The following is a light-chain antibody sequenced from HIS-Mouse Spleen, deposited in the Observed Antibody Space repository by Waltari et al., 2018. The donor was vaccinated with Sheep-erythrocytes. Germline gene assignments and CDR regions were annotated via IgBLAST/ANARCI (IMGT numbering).Light chain of an antibody. CDR2: DVS. CDR1: SSDVGGYNY. V-gene: IGLV2-11*01. Sequence: QSALTQPRSVSGSPGQSVTISCTGTSSDVGGYNYVCWYQQHPGKAPKLMIYDVSKRPSGVPDRFSGSKSGNTASLTISGLQAEDEADYYCCSYAGSYTFWVFGGGTKLTVL. CDR3: CSYAGSYTFWV. J-gene: IGLJ3*02.